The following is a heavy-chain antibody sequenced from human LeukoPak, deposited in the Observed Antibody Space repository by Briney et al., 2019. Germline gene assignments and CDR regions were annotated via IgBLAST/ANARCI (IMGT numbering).Heavy chain of an antibody. CDR2: MNPNSGNT. V-gene: IGHV1-8*03. Sequence: ASVKVSCKASGYTFTSYDINWVRQAPGQGLEWMGWMNPNSGNTVYAQKFQGRVTITRNTSISTAYMELSSLRSEDTAVYYCARVLWFGELAGWGQGTLVTVSS. CDR1: GYTFTSYD. J-gene: IGHJ4*02. D-gene: IGHD3-10*01. CDR3: ARVLWFGELAG.